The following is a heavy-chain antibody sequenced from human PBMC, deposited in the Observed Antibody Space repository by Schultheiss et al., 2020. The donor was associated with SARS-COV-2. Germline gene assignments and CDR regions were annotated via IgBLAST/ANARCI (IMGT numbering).Heavy chain of an antibody. CDR3: ASDIYDSSGYYRDY. CDR1: GFTFSSYG. J-gene: IGHJ4*02. V-gene: IGHV3-48*04. CDR2: ISSSGSTI. D-gene: IGHD3-22*01. Sequence: GGSLRLSCAASGFTFSSYGMHWVRQAPGKGLEWVSYISSSGSTIYYADSVKGRFTISRDNAKNSLYLQMNSLRAEDTAVYYCASDIYDSSGYYRDYWGQGTLVTVSS.